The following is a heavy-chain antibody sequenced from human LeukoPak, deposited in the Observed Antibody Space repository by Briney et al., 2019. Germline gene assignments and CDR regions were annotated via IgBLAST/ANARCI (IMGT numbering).Heavy chain of an antibody. CDR1: GYTFTSYA. D-gene: IGHD6-19*01. CDR3: ARGGPNRSGWTLDY. V-gene: IGHV1-3*01. Sequence: ASVKVSCKASGYTFTSYAMHWVRQAPGQSLEWMGWINAGNGNTKYSQKFQGRVTITRDTSASTAYMELSSLTSEDTAVYYCARGGPNRSGWTLDYWGPGTLVTVSS. J-gene: IGHJ4*02. CDR2: INAGNGNT.